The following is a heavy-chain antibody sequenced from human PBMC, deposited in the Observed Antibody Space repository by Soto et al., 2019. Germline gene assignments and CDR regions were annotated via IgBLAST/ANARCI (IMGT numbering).Heavy chain of an antibody. CDR3: ARGATMVRGVINAWFDP. CDR2: IIPIFGKA. CDR1: GGTFSSYA. V-gene: IGHV1-69*01. Sequence: QVQLVQSGAEVKKPGSSVKVSCKASGGTFSSYAISWVRQAPGQGLEWMGGIIPIFGKANYAQKFQGRVTITADESTSTAYMELSSLRSEDTAVYYCARGATMVRGVINAWFDPWGQGTLVTVSS. D-gene: IGHD3-10*01. J-gene: IGHJ5*02.